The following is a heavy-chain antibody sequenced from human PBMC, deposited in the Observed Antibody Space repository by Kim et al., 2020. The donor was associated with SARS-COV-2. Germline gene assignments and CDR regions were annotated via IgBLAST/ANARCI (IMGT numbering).Heavy chain of an antibody. D-gene: IGHD6-13*01. V-gene: IGHV3-23*01. J-gene: IGHJ4*02. CDR2: ST. CDR3: AKGYSTTWYD. Sequence: STYDAAPVKGRYTISKDTSKNTLHLQMRSLRAEETAVYYCAKGYSTTWYDWGQGTLVTVSS.